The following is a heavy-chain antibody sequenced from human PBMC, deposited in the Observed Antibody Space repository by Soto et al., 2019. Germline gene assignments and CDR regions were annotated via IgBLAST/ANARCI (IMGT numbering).Heavy chain of an antibody. CDR1: GGSFSGYY. Sequence: SETLSLTCAVYGGSFSGYYWSWIRQPPGKGLEWIGEINHSGSTNYNPSLKSRVTISVDTSKNQFSLKLSSVTAADTAVYYCARSGKLQRGPAYWGQGTLVTVSS. V-gene: IGHV4-34*01. CDR3: ARSGKLQRGPAY. J-gene: IGHJ4*02. D-gene: IGHD1-1*01. CDR2: INHSGST.